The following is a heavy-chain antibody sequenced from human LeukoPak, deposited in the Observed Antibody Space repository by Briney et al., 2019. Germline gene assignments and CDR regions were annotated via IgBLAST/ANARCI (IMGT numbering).Heavy chain of an antibody. CDR2: ISGSGGST. CDR1: GFTFSSYA. CDR3: AKFTRSSGDCL. D-gene: IGHD2-21*01. Sequence: GGSLRLSCAASGFTFSSYAMSWVRQAPGKGLEWVSAISGSGGSTYYADSVKGRFTISRDNAKNSLYLQMNSLRAEDTAVYYCAKFTRSSGDCLWGQEILVTVSS. V-gene: IGHV3-23*01. J-gene: IGHJ4*02.